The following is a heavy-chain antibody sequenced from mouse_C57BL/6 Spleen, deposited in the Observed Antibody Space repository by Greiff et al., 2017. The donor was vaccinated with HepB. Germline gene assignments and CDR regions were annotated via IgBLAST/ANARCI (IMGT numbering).Heavy chain of an antibody. CDR3: ARCSSDYYAMDY. CDR2: TFYSGIT. Sequence: EVQLQQSGPSLVRPSQTLSLTCTVTGFSINSDCYWIWIRQFPGNKLEYIGYTFYSGITYYNPSLESRTYITRDTSKNQFSLKLSSVTTEDTATYYCARCSSDYYAMDYWGQGTSVTVSS. V-gene: IGHV3-3*01. D-gene: IGHD1-1*01. CDR1: GFSINSDCY. J-gene: IGHJ4*01.